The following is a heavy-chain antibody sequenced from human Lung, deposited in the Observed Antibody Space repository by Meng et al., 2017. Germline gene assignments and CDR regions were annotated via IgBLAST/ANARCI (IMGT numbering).Heavy chain of an antibody. J-gene: IGHJ4*02. Sequence: GESLKTSCAASGFTFSSYSMSWVRQAPGKGLEWVSVISSNGGTTVYADSAKGRFTISRDNSKNTLYLQLNSLRADDTAVFYCAKHSSGYYQSFDSWGQGTLVTVSS. V-gene: IGHV3-23*01. CDR1: GFTFSSYS. CDR3: AKHSSGYYQSFDS. D-gene: IGHD3-22*01. CDR2: ISSNGGTT.